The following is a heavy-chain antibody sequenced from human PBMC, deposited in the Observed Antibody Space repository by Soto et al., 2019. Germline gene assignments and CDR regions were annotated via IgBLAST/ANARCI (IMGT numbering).Heavy chain of an antibody. CDR1: GYTFTSYG. CDR2: ISAYNGNT. Sequence: ASVKVSCKASGYTFTSYGISWVRQAPGQGLEWMGCISAYNGNTNYAQKLQGRVTMTTDTSTSTAYMELTSLKSDDTSVHYCARGGGVAADGTIVYWGQGTLVTVSS. J-gene: IGHJ4*02. D-gene: IGHD6-13*01. CDR3: ARGGGVAADGTIVY. V-gene: IGHV1-18*01.